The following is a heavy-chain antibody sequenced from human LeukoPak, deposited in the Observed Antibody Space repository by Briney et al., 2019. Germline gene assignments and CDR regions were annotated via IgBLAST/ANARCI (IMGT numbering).Heavy chain of an antibody. Sequence: GGSLRLSCAASGFTVSSNEMSWVRQAPGKGLEWVSSISSSSSYIYYADSVKGRFTISRDNAKNSLYLQMNSLRADDTAVYYCARTIVGATTGRFDYWGQGTLVTVSS. V-gene: IGHV3-21*01. J-gene: IGHJ4*02. CDR3: ARTIVGATTGRFDY. CDR2: ISSSSSYI. D-gene: IGHD1-26*01. CDR1: GFTVSSNE.